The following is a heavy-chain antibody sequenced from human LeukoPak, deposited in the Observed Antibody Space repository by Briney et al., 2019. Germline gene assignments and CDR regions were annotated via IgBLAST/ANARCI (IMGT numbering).Heavy chain of an antibody. Sequence: EASVKVSCKASGYTFTGYYMHWVRQAPGQGLEWMGRINPNSGGTNYAQKFQGRVTMTRDTSISTAYMELSRLRSDDTAVYYCARAVVGYCSGGSCSLFDYWGLGTLVTVSS. V-gene: IGHV1-2*06. D-gene: IGHD2-15*01. CDR1: GYTFTGYY. CDR2: INPNSGGT. CDR3: ARAVVGYCSGGSCSLFDY. J-gene: IGHJ4*02.